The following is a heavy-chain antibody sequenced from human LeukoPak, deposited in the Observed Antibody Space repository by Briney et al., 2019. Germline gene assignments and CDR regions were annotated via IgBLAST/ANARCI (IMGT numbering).Heavy chain of an antibody. CDR3: ASSLIQLWLYYYYGMDV. CDR1: GFTFSSYS. Sequence: GSLRLSCAASGFTFSSYSMNWVRQAPGKGLEWVSSISSSSSYIYYADSVKGRFTISRDNAKNSLYLQMNSLRAEDTAVYYCASSLIQLWLYYYYGMDVWGQGTTVTVSS. V-gene: IGHV3-21*01. J-gene: IGHJ6*02. D-gene: IGHD5-18*01. CDR2: ISSSSSYI.